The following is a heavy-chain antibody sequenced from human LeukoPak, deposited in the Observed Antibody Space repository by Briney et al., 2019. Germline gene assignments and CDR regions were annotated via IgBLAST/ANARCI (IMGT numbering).Heavy chain of an antibody. CDR1: GFTFSSYE. J-gene: IGHJ3*02. D-gene: IGHD3-3*01. CDR3: ARRDWVSGAVRAFDI. Sequence: GGSLRLSCAGSGFTFSSYEMNWVRQAPGKRPQWVAYISSSSDKIYYAKSVKGRFTISRDNAKNSLSLQMNSLRVEDTAVYYCARRDWVSGAVRAFDIWGQGTMVTVSS. V-gene: IGHV3-48*03. CDR2: ISSSSDKI.